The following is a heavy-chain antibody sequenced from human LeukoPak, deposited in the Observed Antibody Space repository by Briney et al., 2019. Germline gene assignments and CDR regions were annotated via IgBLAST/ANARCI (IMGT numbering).Heavy chain of an antibody. Sequence: GESLKISCKGSGDSFTSYWMGWVRQMPGKGLEWMGIIYPGDSDTRYSPSFQGQVTISADKSISTAYLQWSSLKASDTAMYYCARHYHYDILTGYTNWFDPWGQGTLVTVSS. CDR1: GDSFTSYW. J-gene: IGHJ5*02. CDR3: ARHYHYDILTGYTNWFDP. CDR2: IYPGDSDT. V-gene: IGHV5-51*01. D-gene: IGHD3-9*01.